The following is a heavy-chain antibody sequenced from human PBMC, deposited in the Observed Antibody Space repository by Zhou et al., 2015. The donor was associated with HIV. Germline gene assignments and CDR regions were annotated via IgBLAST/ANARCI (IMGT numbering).Heavy chain of an antibody. J-gene: IGHJ4*02. CDR3: ARVRRIGDSPFDS. D-gene: IGHD4-17*01. Sequence: QVQLVQSGTEVKKPGASVKVACKASGYTFSTYGISWLRQAPGQGLEWMGWINTNTGNPTYAQAFAGRLVFSMQSSVTTAYLQIRTLKPDDTALYFCARVRRIGDSPFDSWGQGTLVTVSS. CDR2: INTNTGNP. CDR1: GYTFSTYG. V-gene: IGHV7-4-1*02.